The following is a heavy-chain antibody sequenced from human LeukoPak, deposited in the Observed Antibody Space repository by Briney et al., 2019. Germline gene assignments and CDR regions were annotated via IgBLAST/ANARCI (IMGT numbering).Heavy chain of an antibody. J-gene: IGHJ4*02. V-gene: IGHV1-18*04. CDR2: ISAYNGNT. CDR1: GYTFTSYG. Sequence: GASVKVSCKASGYTFTSYGISWVRQAPGQGLEWMGWISAYNGNTNYAQKLQGRVTMTTNTSTSTAYMELRSLRSDDTAVYYCARVGQWLVQGRGASDYWGQGTLVTVSS. CDR3: ARVGQWLVQGRGASDY. D-gene: IGHD6-19*01.